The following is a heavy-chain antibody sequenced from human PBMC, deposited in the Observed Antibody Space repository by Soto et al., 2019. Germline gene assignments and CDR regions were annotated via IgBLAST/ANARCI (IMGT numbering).Heavy chain of an antibody. Sequence: QPGGSLRLSCAASGFTFSSYAMHWVRQAPGKGLEWVAVISYDGSNKYYADSVKGRFTISRDNSKNTLYLQMNSLRAEDTAVYYCARDLVVIKQVEYAFDIWGQGTMVTVSS. D-gene: IGHD3-22*01. CDR1: GFTFSSYA. J-gene: IGHJ3*02. CDR2: ISYDGSNK. V-gene: IGHV3-30-3*01. CDR3: ARDLVVIKQVEYAFDI.